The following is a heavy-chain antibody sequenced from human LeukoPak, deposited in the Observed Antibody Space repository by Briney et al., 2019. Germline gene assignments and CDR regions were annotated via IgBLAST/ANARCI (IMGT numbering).Heavy chain of an antibody. D-gene: IGHD3-3*01. Sequence: SETLSLTCTVSGGSISSYYWSWIRQPAGKGLEWIGRIYTSGSTNYNPSLKSRVTMSVDTSKNQFSLKLSSVTAADAAVYYCARERVIIGGYYFDYRGQGTLVTVSS. CDR2: IYTSGST. CDR3: ARERVIIGGYYFDY. V-gene: IGHV4-4*07. J-gene: IGHJ4*02. CDR1: GGSISSYY.